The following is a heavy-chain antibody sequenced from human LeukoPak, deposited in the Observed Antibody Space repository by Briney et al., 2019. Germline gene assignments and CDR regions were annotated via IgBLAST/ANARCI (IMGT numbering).Heavy chain of an antibody. CDR1: GGSISSYY. CDR3: ARYGYYYDSSGYYVYYFDY. D-gene: IGHD3-22*01. CDR2: IYYSGST. V-gene: IGHV4-59*01. J-gene: IGHJ4*02. Sequence: SETLSLTCTVSGGSISSYYWSWIRQPPGKGLDWIGYIYYSGSTNYNPSLKSRVTISVDTSKNQFSLKLSSVTAADTAVYYCARYGYYYDSSGYYVYYFDYWGQGTLVTVSS.